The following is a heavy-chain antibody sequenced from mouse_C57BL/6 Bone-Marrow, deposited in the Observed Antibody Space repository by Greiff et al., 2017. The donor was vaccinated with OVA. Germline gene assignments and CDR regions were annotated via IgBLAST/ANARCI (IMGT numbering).Heavy chain of an antibody. CDR1: GYTFTDYY. D-gene: IGHD3-3*01. V-gene: IGHV1-75*01. J-gene: IGHJ1*03. CDR3: ARGDLGFHWYFDV. Sequence: VQLQESGPELVKPGASVKISCKASGYTFTDYYINWVKQRPGQGLEWIGWIFPGSGSTYYNEKFKGKATLTVDKSSSTAYMLLSSLTSEDSAVYFCARGDLGFHWYFDVWGTGTTVTVSS. CDR2: IFPGSGST.